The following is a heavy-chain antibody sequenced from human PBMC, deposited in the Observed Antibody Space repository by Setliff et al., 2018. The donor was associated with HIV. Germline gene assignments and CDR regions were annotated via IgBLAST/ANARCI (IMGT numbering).Heavy chain of an antibody. CDR1: RFIFSGYG. J-gene: IGHJ6*03. CDR3: AKALSMRTIGGYNYMDA. Sequence: LRLSCAASRFIFSGYGMHWVRQAPGQGLQWVAFIHFDGRDSYYANSVRGRFTISRDNSQKMLWLQMNNLRPEDTAIYYCAKALSMRTIGGYNYMDAWGKGTSVTVSS. CDR2: IHFDGRDS. V-gene: IGHV3-30*02. D-gene: IGHD6-6*01.